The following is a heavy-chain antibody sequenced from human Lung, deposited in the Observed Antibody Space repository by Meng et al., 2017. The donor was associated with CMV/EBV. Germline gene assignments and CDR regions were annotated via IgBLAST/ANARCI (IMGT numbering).Heavy chain of an antibody. CDR3: ARTSRRTRDFDY. V-gene: IGHV3-72*01. CDR2: IRDKDSRYST. Sequence: GGSLRLXXXXSGFTFSDHYMEWIRQAPGRGLEWIARIRDKDSRYSTEYAASVRGRFTISRDDSKLLFLEMTSLKTEDTAVYYCARTSRRTRDFDYWGQGTXVTVSS. J-gene: IGHJ4*02. CDR1: GFTFSDHY. D-gene: IGHD1-7*01.